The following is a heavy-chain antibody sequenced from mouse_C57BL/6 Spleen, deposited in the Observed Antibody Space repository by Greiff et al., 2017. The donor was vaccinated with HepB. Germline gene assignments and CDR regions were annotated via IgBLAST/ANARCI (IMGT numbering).Heavy chain of an antibody. Sequence: EVKVVESGGGLVKPGGSLKFSCAASGFNFSSYAMSWVRQTPEKRLEWVATISDGGSYTYYPENVKGRFTIPRDNAKNNLYLQMSHLMSEDTAMYYCAREPGSSDYGGQGTTLTVSS. D-gene: IGHD1-1*01. CDR2: ISDGGSYT. CDR1: GFNFSSYA. J-gene: IGHJ2*01. CDR3: AREPGSSDY. V-gene: IGHV5-4*01.